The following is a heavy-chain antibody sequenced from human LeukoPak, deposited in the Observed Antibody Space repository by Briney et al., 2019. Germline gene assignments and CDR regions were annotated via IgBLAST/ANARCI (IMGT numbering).Heavy chain of an antibody. CDR3: ARHPGRLGNRGYSYGKYYYMDV. Sequence: SETLSLTCAVYGGSFSGYYWSWIRQPPGKGLEWIGEINHSGSTNYNPSLKSRVTISVDTSKNQFSLKLSSVTAADTAVYYCARHPGRLGNRGYSYGKYYYMDVWGKGTTVTISS. J-gene: IGHJ6*03. CDR1: GGSFSGYY. V-gene: IGHV4-34*01. CDR2: INHSGST. D-gene: IGHD5-18*01.